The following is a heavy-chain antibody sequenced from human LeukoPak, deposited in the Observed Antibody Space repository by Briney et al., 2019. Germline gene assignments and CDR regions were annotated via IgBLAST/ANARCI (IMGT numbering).Heavy chain of an antibody. Sequence: GGSLRLSCAASGFTFSSYGMHWVRQAPGKGLEWVAFIRYDGGNKYYADSVKGRFTISRDNSKNTLYLQMNSLRAEDTAVYYCAKDSSTVVTLDAFDIWGQGTMVTVSS. CDR3: AKDSSTVVTLDAFDI. V-gene: IGHV3-30*02. D-gene: IGHD4-23*01. CDR1: GFTFSSYG. J-gene: IGHJ3*02. CDR2: IRYDGGNK.